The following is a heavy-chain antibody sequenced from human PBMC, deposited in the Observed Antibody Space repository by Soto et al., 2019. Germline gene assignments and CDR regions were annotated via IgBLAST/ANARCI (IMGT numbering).Heavy chain of an antibody. CDR3: ARQRNYDILTGPPDY. CDR1: GYSFTTYW. D-gene: IGHD3-9*01. V-gene: IGHV5-51*01. J-gene: IGHJ4*02. CDR2: TYPGDSKP. Sequence: GESLKISCKGSGYSFTTYWIGWVRQMPGKGLEWMGITYPGDSKPRNSPPFQGQVPISPDKSTSPPYLQWSSLKAPDTAMYYCARQRNYDILTGPPDYWGQGTLVTVSS.